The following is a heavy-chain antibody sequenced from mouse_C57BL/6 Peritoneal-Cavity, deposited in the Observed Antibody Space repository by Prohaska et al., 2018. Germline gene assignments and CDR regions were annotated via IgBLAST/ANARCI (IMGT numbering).Heavy chain of an antibody. D-gene: IGHD1-1*01. CDR2: MGSS. Sequence: MGSSGINAEYMGKATLTVDKSSSTAYMELRSLTAEESAVYYCARKSHYYGSPMDYWGQGTSVTVSS. CDR3: ARKSHYYGSPMDY. J-gene: IGHJ4*01. V-gene: IGHV1-34*01.